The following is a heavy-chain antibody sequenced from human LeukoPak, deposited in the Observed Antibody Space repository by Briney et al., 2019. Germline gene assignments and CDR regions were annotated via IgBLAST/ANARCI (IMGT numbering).Heavy chain of an antibody. CDR3: AREITIFGVVILRGRYFDL. CDR1: GYTLTELS. CDR2: FDPEDGET. Sequence: ASVKVSCKVSGYTLTELSMHWVRQAPGKGLEWMGGFDPEDGETIYAQKFQGRVTMTEDTSTDTAYMELSSLRSEDTAVYYCAREITIFGVVILRGRYFDLWGRGTLVTVSS. D-gene: IGHD3-3*01. J-gene: IGHJ2*01. V-gene: IGHV1-24*01.